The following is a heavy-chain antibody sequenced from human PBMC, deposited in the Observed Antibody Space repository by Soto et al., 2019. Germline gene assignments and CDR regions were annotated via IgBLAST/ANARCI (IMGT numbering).Heavy chain of an antibody. J-gene: IGHJ4*02. CDR2: IIPIFGTA. CDR3: ASGVYCSGGSCYGY. V-gene: IGHV1-69*06. D-gene: IGHD2-15*01. Sequence: SVKVSCKASGGTFSSYAISWVRQAPGQGLEWMGGIIPIFGTANYAQKFQGRVTITADKSTSTAYMELSSLRSEDTAVYYCASGVYCSGGSCYGYWGQGTLVTVSS. CDR1: GGTFSSYA.